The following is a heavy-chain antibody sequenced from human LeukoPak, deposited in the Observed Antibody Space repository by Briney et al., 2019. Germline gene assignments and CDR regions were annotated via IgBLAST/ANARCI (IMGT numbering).Heavy chain of an antibody. D-gene: IGHD3-22*01. CDR1: GFTFSSYA. CDR3: AKDRMPHYYDSSGYYYFDY. Sequence: GGSLRLSCAASGFTFSSYAMSWVRQAPGKGLEWVSAISGSGGSTYYADSVKGRFTISRDNSKNTLYLQMNSLRAEDTAVYYCAKDRMPHYYDSSGYYYFDYWGQGTLVTVSS. V-gene: IGHV3-23*01. J-gene: IGHJ4*02. CDR2: ISGSGGST.